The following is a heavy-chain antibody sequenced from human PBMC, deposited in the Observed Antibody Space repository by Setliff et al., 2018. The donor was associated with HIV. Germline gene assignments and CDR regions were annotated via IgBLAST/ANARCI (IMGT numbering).Heavy chain of an antibody. J-gene: IGHJ6*03. D-gene: IGHD4-17*01. CDR1: GRMFSSYS. Sequence: ASVKVSCKASGRMFSSYSITWVRQAPGQGLEWMGIINPSGGSTSYAQKFQGRVTMTRDTSTSTVYMELSSLRAEDTAVYYCVKARVDGDYYYYYYMDVWGKGTTVTVSS. CDR3: VKARVDGDYYYYYYMDV. CDR2: INPSGGST. V-gene: IGHV1-46*01.